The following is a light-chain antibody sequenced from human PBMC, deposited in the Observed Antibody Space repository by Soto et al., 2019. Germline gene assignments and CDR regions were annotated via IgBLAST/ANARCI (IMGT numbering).Light chain of an antibody. J-gene: IGKJ1*01. CDR2: GAS. CDR1: QSVNSN. CDR3: QQYDTWPRT. Sequence: ETVMTQSPATLSVSPGERATLSCWASQSVNSNLAWYQQKPGQAPRLLIYGASTRATAVPARFTASGSGTEFTLTISSLQSDDFGVYYCQQYDTWPRTFGQGTKV. V-gene: IGKV3-15*01.